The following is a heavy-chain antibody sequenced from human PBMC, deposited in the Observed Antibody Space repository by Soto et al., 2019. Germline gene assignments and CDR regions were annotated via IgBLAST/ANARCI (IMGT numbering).Heavy chain of an antibody. V-gene: IGHV1-3*01. D-gene: IGHD6-6*01. CDR1: GYTFTSYA. J-gene: IGHJ6*02. CDR2: INAGNGNT. Sequence: ASVKVSCKASGYTFTSYAMHWVRQAPGQRLEWMGWINAGNGNTKYSQKFQGRVTITRDTSASTAYMELSCLRSEDTAAYYCARVLSSSSFYYYYGMDVWGQGTTVTVSS. CDR3: ARVLSSSSFYYYYGMDV.